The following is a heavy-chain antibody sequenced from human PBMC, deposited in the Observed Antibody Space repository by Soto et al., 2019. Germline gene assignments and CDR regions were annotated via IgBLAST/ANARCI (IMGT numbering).Heavy chain of an antibody. Sequence: PGGSLRLSCAASGFTFSGYALSWVRQAPGKGLEWVSTISGSGGSTDYADSVKGRFTISRDNSKNTVYLQMNSLRAEDTAVYYCAKSNQIVGVASDYYYYGMDVSAQGPTVTVSS. CDR3: AKSNQIVGVASDYYYYGMDV. CDR1: GFTFSGYA. J-gene: IGHJ6*02. V-gene: IGHV3-23*01. CDR2: ISGSGGST. D-gene: IGHD3-3*01.